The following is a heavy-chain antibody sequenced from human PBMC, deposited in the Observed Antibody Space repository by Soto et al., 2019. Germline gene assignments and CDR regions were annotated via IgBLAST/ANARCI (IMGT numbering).Heavy chain of an antibody. CDR3: ARGDYGTGGYPFPYFDY. D-gene: IGHD2-8*02. Sequence: HEHLVQSGAEVKRPGASLKVSSKASGYSFTGYYIHWVRQAPGQGLEWMGWINPDSGATNYAQNFQGRVTLDSDTSISTASMDLTSLTSDDTAVYYCARGDYGTGGYPFPYFDYWGQGTLVIVSS. J-gene: IGHJ4*02. CDR1: GYSFTGYY. CDR2: INPDSGAT. V-gene: IGHV1-2*02.